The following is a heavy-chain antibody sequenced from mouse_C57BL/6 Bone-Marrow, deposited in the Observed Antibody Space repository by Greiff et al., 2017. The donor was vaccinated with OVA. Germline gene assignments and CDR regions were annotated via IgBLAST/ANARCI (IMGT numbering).Heavy chain of an antibody. D-gene: IGHD2-10*01. CDR3: ARAYYPQTFDY. Sequence: EVHLVESGPGLVKPSQSLSLTCSVTGYSITSGYYWNWIRQFPGNKLEWMGYISYDGSNNYNPSLKNRISITRDTSKNQFFLKLNSVTTEDTATYYCARAYYPQTFDYWGQGTTLTVSS. CDR2: ISYDGSN. V-gene: IGHV3-6*01. J-gene: IGHJ2*01. CDR1: GYSITSGYY.